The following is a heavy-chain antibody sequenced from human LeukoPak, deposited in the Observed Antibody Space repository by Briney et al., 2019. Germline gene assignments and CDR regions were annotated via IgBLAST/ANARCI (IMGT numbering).Heavy chain of an antibody. CDR3: ARHGSGYYRFEY. CDR2: IYYSGST. D-gene: IGHD3-3*01. V-gene: IGHV4-59*08. J-gene: IGHJ4*02. CDR1: GGSVSSYY. Sequence: SETLSLTCTVSGGSVSSYYWSWIRKPPGKGLEWIGYIYYSGSTNYNPSLKSRVTLSIDTSKNQFSLKLSSVTAADTAVYYCARHGSGYYRFEYWGQGTLVTVSS.